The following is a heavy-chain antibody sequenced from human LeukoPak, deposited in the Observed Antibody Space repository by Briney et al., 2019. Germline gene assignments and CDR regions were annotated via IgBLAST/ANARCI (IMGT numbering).Heavy chain of an antibody. D-gene: IGHD6-19*01. CDR1: GGSISSSSYY. CDR3: ARIIAVAGTYYFDY. CDR2: IYYGGST. V-gene: IGHV4-39*07. Sequence: SETLSLTCTVSGGSISSSSYYWGWIRQPPGKGLEWIGSIYYGGSTYYNPSLKSRVTISVDTSKNQFSLKLSSVTAADTAVYYCARIIAVAGTYYFDYWGQGTLVTVSS. J-gene: IGHJ4*02.